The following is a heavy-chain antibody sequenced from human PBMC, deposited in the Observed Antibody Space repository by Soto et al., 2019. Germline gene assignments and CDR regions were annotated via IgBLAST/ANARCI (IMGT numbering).Heavy chain of an antibody. CDR3: ARALRGYSGYDSREHVDY. CDR1: GGTFSSYV. CDR2: LIPILGAS. J-gene: IGHJ4*02. Sequence: SVKVSWKASGGTFSSYVISSVRQAPGQGLEWTGCLIPILGASNYAQKFQGRVRITADGFPSTAYMELRSLRSEDTAVYYCARALRGYSGYDSREHVDYWGEGTLVTDSS. D-gene: IGHD5-12*01. V-gene: IGHV1-69*11.